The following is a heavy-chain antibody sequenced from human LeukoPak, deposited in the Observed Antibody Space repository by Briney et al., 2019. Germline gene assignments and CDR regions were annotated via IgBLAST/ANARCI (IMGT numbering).Heavy chain of an antibody. CDR1: GGSISSYY. V-gene: IGHV4-59*08. CDR3: ARRGHYGWYFDL. CDR2: IYYSGST. J-gene: IGHJ2*01. Sequence: PSETLSLTCTVSGGSISSYYWSWIRQPPGKGLEWIGYIYYSGSTKYNPSLKSRVTISVDTSKNQFSLKLSSVTAADTAVYYCARRGHYGWYFDLWGRGTLVTVSS. D-gene: IGHD4-17*01.